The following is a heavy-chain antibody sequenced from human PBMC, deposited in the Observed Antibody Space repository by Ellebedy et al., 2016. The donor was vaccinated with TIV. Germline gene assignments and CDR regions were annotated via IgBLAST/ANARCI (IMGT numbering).Heavy chain of an antibody. CDR2: IKQAGSEK. Sequence: GESLKISCAASGFTFSSYWMSWVRQAPGKGLEWVANIKQAGSEKYYVDSVKGRFTISRDNAKNSLYLQMNSLRAEDTAVYYCARGYASPNYWGQGTLVTVSS. V-gene: IGHV3-7*01. CDR1: GFTFSSYW. CDR3: ARGYASPNY. D-gene: IGHD2-8*01. J-gene: IGHJ4*02.